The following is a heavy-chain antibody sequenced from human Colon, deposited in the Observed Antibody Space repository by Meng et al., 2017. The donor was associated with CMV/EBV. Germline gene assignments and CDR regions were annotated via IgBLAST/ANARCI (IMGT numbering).Heavy chain of an antibody. Sequence: GESLKISCAASGFTFNAYWMHWVRQVPGKGLEWVARINTDGGSTKYADSVKGRFTISRNNPMDTVHLQMTSLRADDTAVYYCVRDKGDGFIKFHYFDFWGQGTLVTVSS. V-gene: IGHV3-74*01. CDR2: INTDGGST. CDR3: VRDKGDGFIKFHYFDF. D-gene: IGHD5-24*01. J-gene: IGHJ4*02. CDR1: GFTFNAYW.